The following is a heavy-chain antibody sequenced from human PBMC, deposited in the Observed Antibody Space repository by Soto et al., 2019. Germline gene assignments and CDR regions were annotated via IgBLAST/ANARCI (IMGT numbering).Heavy chain of an antibody. CDR3: ARLYGDYGMDV. Sequence: PSETLSLTCSVSGDSLTIGGHYWTWIRQHPGKGLEWIGYIYHSGSTYYSPSLKSRVTISVDTSENQFSLKLSSVTAADTAVYYCARLYGDYGMDVWGQGTTVTVSS. V-gene: IGHV4-31*03. D-gene: IGHD4-17*01. CDR2: IYHSGST. J-gene: IGHJ6*02. CDR1: GDSLTIGGHY.